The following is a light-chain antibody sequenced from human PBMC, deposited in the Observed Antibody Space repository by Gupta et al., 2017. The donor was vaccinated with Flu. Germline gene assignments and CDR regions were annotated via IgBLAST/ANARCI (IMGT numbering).Light chain of an antibody. CDR3: QLDDNLPLT. Sequence: DIVMTQSPESLAVSLGEEATINCKSSQTILHSSNNKNYLAWYQHKAVQSPKLPIYWASTRDSGVPDRFTGGGSGTEFTLTINSLQAEDVAVYYCQLDDNLPLTFGGGTKMEI. J-gene: IGKJ4*01. CDR2: WAS. V-gene: IGKV4-1*01. CDR1: QTILHSSNNKNY.